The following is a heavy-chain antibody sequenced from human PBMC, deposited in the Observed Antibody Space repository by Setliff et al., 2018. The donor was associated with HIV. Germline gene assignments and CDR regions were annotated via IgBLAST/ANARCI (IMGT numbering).Heavy chain of an antibody. Sequence: PSETLSLTCTVPGGSINRSNYYWGWIRQPPGKGLEWIGTISYTGSTYYDPSLKSRVTISLDTSKNQFFLKLSSVTAPDTAIYYCAGQTWEYYDTLTGYYRSPKNFDSWGQGTLVTVSS. D-gene: IGHD3-9*01. J-gene: IGHJ4*02. CDR3: AGQTWEYYDTLTGYYRSPKNFDS. CDR1: GGSINRSNYY. CDR2: ISYTGST. V-gene: IGHV4-39*01.